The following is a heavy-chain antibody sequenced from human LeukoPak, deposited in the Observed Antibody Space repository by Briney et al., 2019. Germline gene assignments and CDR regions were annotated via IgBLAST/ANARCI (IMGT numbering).Heavy chain of an antibody. CDR1: GFTVITND. V-gene: IGHV3-53*01. Sequence: GGSLRPSCAASGFTVITNDMTCVSQAPGKGLEWVSVLYCDGNTKYADSVQGRFTISRDNSKNTLYLEMNSLSPDDTAVYYCARGVEPLAANTLAYWGQGTLVTVSS. J-gene: IGHJ4*02. CDR3: ARGVEPLAANTLAY. D-gene: IGHD1-14*01. CDR2: LYCDGNT.